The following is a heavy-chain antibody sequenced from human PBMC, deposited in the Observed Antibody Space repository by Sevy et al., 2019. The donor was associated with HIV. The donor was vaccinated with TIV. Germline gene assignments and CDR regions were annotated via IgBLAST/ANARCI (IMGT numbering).Heavy chain of an antibody. CDR2: MHYGGNT. J-gene: IGHJ5*01. CDR3: VRDHHLRGRHWFDS. D-gene: IGHD3-16*01. V-gene: IGHV4-39*02. CDR1: VGSLVSPTFY. Sequence: SETLSLTCTASVGSLVSPTFYWGWVRQPPGERLEWIAAMHYGGNTYYNPSLKDRLAMSIDTSKNQFSLNLTSVTAADAAVYHCVRDHHLRGRHWFDSWGQGALVTVSS.